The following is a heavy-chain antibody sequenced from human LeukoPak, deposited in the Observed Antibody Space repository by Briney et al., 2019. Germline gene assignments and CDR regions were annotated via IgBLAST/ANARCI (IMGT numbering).Heavy chain of an antibody. CDR2: ISSSGGTI. Sequence: GGSLRLSCAASGFTFSSYEMHWVRQAPGKGLEWVSYISSSGGTIYYADSVKGRFTISRDNAKNSLYLQMNSLRAEDTAVYYCAILVVVVPAAPYGMDVWGQGTTVTVSS. V-gene: IGHV3-48*03. D-gene: IGHD2-2*01. CDR1: GFTFSSYE. J-gene: IGHJ6*02. CDR3: AILVVVVPAAPYGMDV.